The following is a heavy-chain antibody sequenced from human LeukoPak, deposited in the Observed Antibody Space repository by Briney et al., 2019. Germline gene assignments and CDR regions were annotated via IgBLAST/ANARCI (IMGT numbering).Heavy chain of an antibody. CDR2: IYSGGST. D-gene: IGHD5-12*01. Sequence: GGSLRLSCAASGFTFSSYSMNWVRQAPGKGLEWVSVIYSGGSTYYADSVKGRFTISRDNSKNTLYLQMNSLRAEDTAVYYCARAWATPPGFDYWGQGTLVTVSS. V-gene: IGHV3-66*01. CDR1: GFTFSSYS. J-gene: IGHJ4*02. CDR3: ARAWATPPGFDY.